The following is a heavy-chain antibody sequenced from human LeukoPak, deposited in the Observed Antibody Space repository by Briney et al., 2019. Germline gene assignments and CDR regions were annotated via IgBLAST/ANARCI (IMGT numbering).Heavy chain of an antibody. CDR3: ATDRVTSGYLGY. V-gene: IGHV1-24*01. Sequence: ASVKVSCKVSGYTLTELSMHWVRQAPGKGLEWMGGFDPEDGETIYAQKFRGRVTMTEDTSTDTAYMELSSLRSEDTAVYYCATDRVTSGYLGYWGQGTLVTVSS. CDR1: GYTLTELS. D-gene: IGHD3-22*01. J-gene: IGHJ4*02. CDR2: FDPEDGET.